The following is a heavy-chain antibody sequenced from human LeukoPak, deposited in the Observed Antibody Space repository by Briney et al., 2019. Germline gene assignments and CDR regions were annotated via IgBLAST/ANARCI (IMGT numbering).Heavy chain of an antibody. CDR3: ARDCSGGTCYLGVLDY. V-gene: IGHV4-61*02. CDR1: GGSISSSSYY. J-gene: IGHJ4*02. D-gene: IGHD2-15*01. Sequence: SETLSLTCTVSGGSISSSSYYWGWIRQPAGKGLEWIGRINTSGTTNYNPSLKSRVAMSVDTSKNQFSLDLTSVTAADAAVYYCARDCSGGTCYLGVLDYWGQGIRVTVSS. CDR2: INTSGTT.